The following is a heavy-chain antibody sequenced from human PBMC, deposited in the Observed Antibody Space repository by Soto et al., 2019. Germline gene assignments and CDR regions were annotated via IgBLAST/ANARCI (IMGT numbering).Heavy chain of an antibody. CDR3: ARDGGYSYGVSFDY. Sequence: SETLSLTCTVSGGSISSYYWSWIRQPPGKGLEWIGYIYYSGSTNYNPSLKSRVTISVDTSKNQFSLKLSSVTAADTAVYYCARDGGYSYGVSFDYWGQGTLVTVSS. CDR2: IYYSGST. V-gene: IGHV4-59*01. J-gene: IGHJ4*02. CDR1: GGSISSYY. D-gene: IGHD5-18*01.